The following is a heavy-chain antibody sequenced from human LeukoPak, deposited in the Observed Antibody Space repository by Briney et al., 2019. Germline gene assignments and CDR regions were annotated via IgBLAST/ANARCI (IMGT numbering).Heavy chain of an antibody. CDR3: ARGLITMIVVVHTPFDY. CDR2: ISAYNGNT. V-gene: IGHV1-18*01. Sequence: ASVKVSCKASGYTFTSYGISWVRQAPGQGLEWMGWISAYNGNTNYAQKLQGRVTMTTDTSTSTAYMELRSLRSDDTAVYYCARGLITMIVVVHTPFDYWGQGTLVTVPS. CDR1: GYTFTSYG. D-gene: IGHD3-22*01. J-gene: IGHJ4*02.